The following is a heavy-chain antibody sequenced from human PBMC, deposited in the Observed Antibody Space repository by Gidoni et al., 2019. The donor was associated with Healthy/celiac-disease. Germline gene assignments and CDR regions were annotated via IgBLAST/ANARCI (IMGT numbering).Heavy chain of an antibody. D-gene: IGHD2-15*01. CDR1: GFTFSSYA. J-gene: IGHJ5*02. CDR3: AKGLGYCSGGSCRNWFDP. Sequence: EVQLVESGGGLVQPGGSLRLSCAASGFTFSSYAMSWVRQAPGKGLEWVSAISGSGGSTYYADSVKGRFTISRDNSKNTLYLQMNSLRAEDTAVYYCAKGLGYCSGGSCRNWFDPWGQGTLVTVSS. CDR2: ISGSGGST. V-gene: IGHV3-23*04.